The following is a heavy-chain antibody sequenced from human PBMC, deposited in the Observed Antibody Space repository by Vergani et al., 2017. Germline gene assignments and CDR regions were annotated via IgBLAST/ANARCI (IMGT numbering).Heavy chain of an antibody. D-gene: IGHD3-22*01. CDR1: GYSFTEYS. J-gene: IGHJ5*02. CDR3: VREPKSKNLHGYQRGNWFDP. V-gene: IGHV7-4-1*02. Sequence: QVQLVQSGSELKKPGASVKVSCKTSGYSFTEYSMNWVRQAPGQGLEWMGWINTDSGNPTYAQGFRGRFVFSLDTSLATAYMQINRLKAEDTAVYYCVREPKSKNLHGYQRGNWFDPWGQGTLVTVSS. CDR2: INTDSGNP.